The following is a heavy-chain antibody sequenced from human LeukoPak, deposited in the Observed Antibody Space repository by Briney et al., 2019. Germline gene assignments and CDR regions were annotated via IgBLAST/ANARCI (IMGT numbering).Heavy chain of an antibody. D-gene: IGHD3-3*01. CDR3: ARGGYYDFWSGSYYYYYMDV. CDR2: ISAYNGGT. V-gene: IGHV1-18*01. J-gene: IGHJ6*03. CDR1: GYTFTRYG. Sequence: ASVKVSCKASGYTFTRYGISWVRQAPGQGLEWMAWISAYNGGTNYAQKFQGRVTLTSDTSTNTAYMELRSLTSDDTAVYYCARGGYYDFWSGSYYYYYMDVWGKGTTVTVSS.